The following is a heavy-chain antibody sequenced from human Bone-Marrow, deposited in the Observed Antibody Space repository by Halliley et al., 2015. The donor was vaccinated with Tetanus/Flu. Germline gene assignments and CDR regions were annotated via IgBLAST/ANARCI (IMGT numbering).Heavy chain of an antibody. J-gene: IGHJ6*02. CDR3: ARVKAVDGLDFYYHYGMDV. D-gene: IGHD6-19*01. V-gene: IGHV3-53*01. Sequence: IYNGGGAYYAYPVKGRFTIPRDNSKNTLYLQRNSPRAEDTAIYYCARVKAVDGLDFYYHYGMDVWGQGTAVTVSS. CDR2: IYNGGGA.